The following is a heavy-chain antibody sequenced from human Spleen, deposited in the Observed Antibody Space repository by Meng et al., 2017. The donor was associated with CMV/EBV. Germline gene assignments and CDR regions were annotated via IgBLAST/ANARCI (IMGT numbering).Heavy chain of an antibody. D-gene: IGHD1-7*01. CDR2: INWNGGST. J-gene: IGHJ6*02. Sequence: GGSLRLSCAASGFTFDDYGMSWVRQAPGKGLEWVSGINWNGGSTGYADSVKGRFTISRDNAKNSLYLQMNSLRAEDTALFYCAREVLTGTTSGLGYYYGMDVWGQGTLVTVSS. V-gene: IGHV3-20*04. CDR3: AREVLTGTTSGLGYYYGMDV. CDR1: GFTFDDYG.